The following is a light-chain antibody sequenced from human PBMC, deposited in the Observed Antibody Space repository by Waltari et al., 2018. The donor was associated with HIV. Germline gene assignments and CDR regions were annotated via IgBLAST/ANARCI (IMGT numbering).Light chain of an antibody. V-gene: IGKV2-30*01. J-gene: IGKJ4*02. CDR2: NVS. Sequence: DVVMTQSPLSLPVNLGQPASIACRSTQSLLYSDGDTYLNWFHQRPGQSPRRLSYNVSNRDSVVPDRFSGSGSGTDFTLKISRVEAEDVGVYYCMQGTHWPPTFGGGTKVEIK. CDR1: QSLLYSDGDTY. CDR3: MQGTHWPPT.